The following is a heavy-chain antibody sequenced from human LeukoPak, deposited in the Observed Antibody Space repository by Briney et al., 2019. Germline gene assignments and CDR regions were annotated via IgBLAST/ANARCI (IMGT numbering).Heavy chain of an antibody. V-gene: IGHV3-9*01. CDR1: GFTFDDYG. CDR2: INWSGSSI. Sequence: GGSLRLSCAASGFTFDDYGMHWVRQAPGKGPEWVSGINWSGSSIGYADSVKGRYTISRDNAKNALYLQMNNLRVEDTAFYYCAKDRVSVSTVMHVWGLGTAVTVSS. J-gene: IGHJ6*02. D-gene: IGHD5/OR15-5a*01. CDR3: AKDRVSVSTVMHV.